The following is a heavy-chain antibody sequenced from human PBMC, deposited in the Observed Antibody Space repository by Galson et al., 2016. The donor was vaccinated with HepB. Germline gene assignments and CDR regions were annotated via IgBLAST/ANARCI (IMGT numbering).Heavy chain of an antibody. D-gene: IGHD1/OR15-1a*01. J-gene: IGHJ4*02. CDR1: GFTFSHYA. CDR2: VSGNGVST. Sequence: SLRLSCAASGFTFSHYAMSWVRPAPGKGLECVTVVSGNGVSTDYADSVKGRFTVSRDKSKNTMFLQMNSLRAEDTAVYYCARLDQGRSDYFDWWGQGTLVTVSS. V-gene: IGHV3-23*01. CDR3: ARLDQGRSDYFDW.